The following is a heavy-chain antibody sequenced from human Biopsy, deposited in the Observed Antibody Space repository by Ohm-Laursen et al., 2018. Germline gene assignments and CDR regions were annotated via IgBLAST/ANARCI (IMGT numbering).Heavy chain of an antibody. CDR1: GDSFNGYY. V-gene: IGHV4-59*01. CDR2: IYYSGST. CDR3: ARATNSTGWPYYYFYGMDV. Sequence: TLSLTCAVYGDSFNGYYWSWIRQTLGKGLEWIGYIYYSGSTNYNPSLKSRVTISVDTSKNQFSLRLNSVTAADTAVYYCARATNSTGWPYYYFYGMDVWGQGTPVTVSS. J-gene: IGHJ6*02. D-gene: IGHD2/OR15-2a*01.